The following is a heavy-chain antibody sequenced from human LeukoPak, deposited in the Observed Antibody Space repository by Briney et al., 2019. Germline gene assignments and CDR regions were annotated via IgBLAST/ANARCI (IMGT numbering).Heavy chain of an antibody. Sequence: GGSLRLSCTASGFTFGDYAMSWVRQAPGKGLEWVGFIRSKAYGGTTEYAASVKGRFTISRDDSKSIAYLQMNSLKTEDTAVYYCTRGRDIVVVPAALFDYWGQGTLVTVSS. CDR3: TRGRDIVVVPAALFDY. CDR2: IRSKAYGGTT. J-gene: IGHJ4*02. V-gene: IGHV3-49*04. CDR1: GFTFGDYA. D-gene: IGHD2-2*01.